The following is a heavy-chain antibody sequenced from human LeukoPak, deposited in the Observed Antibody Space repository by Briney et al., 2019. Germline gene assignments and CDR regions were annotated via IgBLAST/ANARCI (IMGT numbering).Heavy chain of an antibody. V-gene: IGHV3-21*01. CDR3: RRDGLSSSWRTGGYYFDY. J-gene: IGHJ4*02. CDR2: ISSSSSYI. Sequence: GGSLRLSCAASGFTFSSYSMNWVRQAPGKGLEWVSSISSSSSYIYYADSVKGRFTISRDNAKNSLYLQMNSLRAEDTAVYYCRRDGLSSSWRTGGYYFDYWGQGTLVTVSS. D-gene: IGHD6-13*01. CDR1: GFTFSSYS.